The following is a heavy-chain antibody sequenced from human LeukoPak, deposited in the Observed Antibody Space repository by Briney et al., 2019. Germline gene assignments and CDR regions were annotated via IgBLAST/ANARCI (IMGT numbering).Heavy chain of an antibody. V-gene: IGHV4-59*01. J-gene: IGHJ4*02. CDR3: ARFTYYGPFDY. Sequence: PSETLSLTCAVSGGSFSSDYWSWIRQPPGKGLEWVGRISYTGGTKYSSSLNSRATISVDTSKMQFSLKLTSVTAADTAVYYCARFTYYGPFDYWGQGTLVTVSS. CDR1: GGSFSSDY. D-gene: IGHD3-16*01. CDR2: ISYTGGT.